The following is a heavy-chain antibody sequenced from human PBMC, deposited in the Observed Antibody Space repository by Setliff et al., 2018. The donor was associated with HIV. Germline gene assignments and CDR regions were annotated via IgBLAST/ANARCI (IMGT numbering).Heavy chain of an antibody. CDR1: GFTFGDYA. CDR2: INGRGDDT. Sequence: GGSLRLSCAASGFTFGDYAMSWVRQAPGKGLEWVSTINGRGDDTYYADSVKGRFTISRDNSKNTVSLQMNSLRVDDTAVYYCAKDNSEHWPTGRLDYWGQGTLVTVSS. CDR3: AKDNSEHWPTGRLDY. D-gene: IGHD4-17*01. V-gene: IGHV3-23*01. J-gene: IGHJ4*02.